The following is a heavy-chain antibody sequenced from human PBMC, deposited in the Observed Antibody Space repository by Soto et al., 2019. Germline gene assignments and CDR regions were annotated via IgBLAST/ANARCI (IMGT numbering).Heavy chain of an antibody. Sequence: EVQLVESGGGLVQPGRSLRLSCAASGFTFDDYAMHWVRQAPGKGLEWVSGISWNSGSIGYADSVKGRFTISRDNAKNSLYLQMNSLRAEDTALYYCAKEGDEYSGYDYYYYYYMDVWGKGTTVTVSS. D-gene: IGHD5-12*01. V-gene: IGHV3-9*01. CDR3: AKEGDEYSGYDYYYYYYMDV. J-gene: IGHJ6*03. CDR2: ISWNSGSI. CDR1: GFTFDDYA.